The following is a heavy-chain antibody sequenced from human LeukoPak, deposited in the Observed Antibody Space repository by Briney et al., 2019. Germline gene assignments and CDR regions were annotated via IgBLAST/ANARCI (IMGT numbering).Heavy chain of an antibody. CDR1: GFTLSTYW. CDR3: ARDRGADRFDY. Sequence: GGSLRLSCAASGFTLSTYWMSWVRQAPGKGLEWVANIRQDGGEKYYMDSVKGRFTISRDNAKNSLYLEMNSLRAEDTAVYYCARDRGADRFDYWGQGTQVTVSS. D-gene: IGHD3-10*01. V-gene: IGHV3-7*01. J-gene: IGHJ4*02. CDR2: IRQDGGEK.